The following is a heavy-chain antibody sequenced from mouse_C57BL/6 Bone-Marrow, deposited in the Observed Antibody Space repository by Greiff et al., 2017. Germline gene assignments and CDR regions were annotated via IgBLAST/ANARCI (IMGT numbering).Heavy chain of an antibody. CDR1: GFTFSSYA. J-gene: IGHJ2*01. D-gene: IGHD3-3*01. V-gene: IGHV5-4*01. CDR2: ISDGGSYT. Sequence: EVKLMESGGGLVKPGGSLKLSCAASGFTFSSYAMSWVRQTPEKRLEWVATISDGGSYTYYPDNVKGRFTISRDNAKNNLYLQMSHLKSEDTAMYYCARDSANGYYFDYWGQGTTLTVSS. CDR3: ARDSANGYYFDY.